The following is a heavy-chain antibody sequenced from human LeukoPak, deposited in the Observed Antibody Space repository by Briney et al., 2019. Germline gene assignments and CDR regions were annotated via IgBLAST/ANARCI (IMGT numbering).Heavy chain of an antibody. D-gene: IGHD3-10*01. CDR1: GFTFSSYE. Sequence: GRSLRLSCTASGFTFSSYEMNWVRQAPGKGLEWVSYISTSDSTIYYADSVKGRFTISRDNAKNSLYLQMNSLRAEDTAIYYCARDFGYYGSGSYPDCFDYWGQGTLVTVSS. CDR2: ISTSDSTI. J-gene: IGHJ4*02. CDR3: ARDFGYYGSGSYPDCFDY. V-gene: IGHV3-48*03.